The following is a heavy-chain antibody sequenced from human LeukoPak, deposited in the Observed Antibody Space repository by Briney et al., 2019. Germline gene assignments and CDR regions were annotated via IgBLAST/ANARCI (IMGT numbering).Heavy chain of an antibody. D-gene: IGHD3-10*01. Sequence: GGSLRLSCAASGFTFKKYWMNWVRLVPGKGLECWAIIKEDGSETYYADSVKGRFTISRDNAKNSLYLQMNSLRAEDTAVYYCVLGGQYYYRSGSYYLPSDYWGQGTLVTVSS. CDR1: GFTFKKYW. CDR2: IKEDGSET. V-gene: IGHV3-7*03. CDR3: VLGGQYYYRSGSYYLPSDY. J-gene: IGHJ4*02.